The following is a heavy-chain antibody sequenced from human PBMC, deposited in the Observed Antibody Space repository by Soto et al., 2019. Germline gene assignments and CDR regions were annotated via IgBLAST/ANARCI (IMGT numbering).Heavy chain of an antibody. CDR1: RGSVGGYY. CDR3: SWHSHYVPRSWVGESYCDP. Sequence: QVQLQESGPGLVKPSETLSLTCTVSRGSVGGYYSAWVRQPPGKGLAYIGYIYFNGGTNYSPSLRSRVTMTLDTATVDLCRKLITVTAADTAVYFCSWHSHYVPRSWVGESYCDPWCQGTLITVSS. J-gene: IGHJ5*02. CDR2: IYFNGGT. D-gene: IGHD1-26*01. V-gene: IGHV4-59*02.